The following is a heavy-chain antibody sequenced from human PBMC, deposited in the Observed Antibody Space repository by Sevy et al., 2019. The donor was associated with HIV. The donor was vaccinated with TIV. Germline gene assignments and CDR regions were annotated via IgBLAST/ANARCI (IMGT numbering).Heavy chain of an antibody. Sequence: GESLKISCAASGFTFSNAWMSWVRQAPGKGLEWVGRIKSKTDGGTTDYAAPVKGRFTISRDDSKNTLYLQMNSLKTEDTDVYYCTTYDSVVDYYYGMDVWGQGTTVTVSS. CDR1: GFTFSNAW. CDR2: IKSKTDGGTT. V-gene: IGHV3-15*01. D-gene: IGHD3-10*01. CDR3: TTYDSVVDYYYGMDV. J-gene: IGHJ6*02.